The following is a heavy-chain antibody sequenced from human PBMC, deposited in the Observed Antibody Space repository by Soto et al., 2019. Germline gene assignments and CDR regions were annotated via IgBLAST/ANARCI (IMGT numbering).Heavy chain of an antibody. J-gene: IGHJ2*01. CDR2: IWYDGNNE. V-gene: IGHV3-33*01. D-gene: IGHD3-3*01. Sequence: QVQLVESGGGVVQPGRSLRLSCAASGFAFSSYAMHWVRQAPGKGLEWVAVIWYDGNNEHYVDFVKGRFTISRDNSKNTLYLKMNSLRAEDTAVYYCARDLDGGHWYFVLWGRGTLVPVSS. CDR3: ARDLDGGHWYFVL. CDR1: GFAFSSYA.